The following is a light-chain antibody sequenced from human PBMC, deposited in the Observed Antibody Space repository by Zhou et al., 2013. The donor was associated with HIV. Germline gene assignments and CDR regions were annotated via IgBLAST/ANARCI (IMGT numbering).Light chain of an antibody. CDR1: QRISGN. CDR3: QQYNFWPPYT. CDR2: NAS. J-gene: IGKJ2*01. V-gene: IGKV3-15*01. Sequence: EILMTQSPATLSVSLGDRATLSCRASQRISGNLAWYQQRPGQPPRLLIFNASTRATDIPARFSGGGSGTEFTLTISSLQSEDFAVYYCQQYNFWPPYTFGPGDQAGDQ.